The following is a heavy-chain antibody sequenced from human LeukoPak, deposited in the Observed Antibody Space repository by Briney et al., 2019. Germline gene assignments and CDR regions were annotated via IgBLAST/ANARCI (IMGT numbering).Heavy chain of an antibody. CDR2: IHHSGTT. CDR1: GYSINSGHY. Sequence: SETLSLTCAVSGYSINSGHYWGWIRQPPGKGLGWIGSIHHSGTTYYNPSLKSRVTISGDTSKNQFSLKLTSVTATDTAVYFCARAAAADPKNWFDPWGRGTLVTVSS. J-gene: IGHJ5*02. V-gene: IGHV4-38-2*01. D-gene: IGHD6-13*01. CDR3: ARAAAADPKNWFDP.